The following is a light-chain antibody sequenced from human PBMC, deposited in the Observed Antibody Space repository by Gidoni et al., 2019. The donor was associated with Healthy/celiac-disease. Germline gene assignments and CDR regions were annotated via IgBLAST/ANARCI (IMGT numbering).Light chain of an antibody. CDR3: QQYGSSGT. CDR1: QSVSSSY. V-gene: IGKV3-20*01. Sequence: EIVLTQSPGPLSLSPGERATLSCRAIQSVSSSYLAWYQQKPGQSPRLLIYGASSRATGIPDRFRVSGSGTDFTLTISRLEPEDFAVYYCQQYGSSGTFGQGTKLEIK. CDR2: GAS. J-gene: IGKJ2*01.